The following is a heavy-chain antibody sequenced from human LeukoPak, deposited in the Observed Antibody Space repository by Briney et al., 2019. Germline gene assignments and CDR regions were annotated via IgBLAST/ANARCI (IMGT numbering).Heavy chain of an antibody. CDR3: ARVEKTTFYYYRDV. CDR2: SYTSGST. J-gene: IGHJ6*03. Sequence: SETLSLTCSVSGGSIRSGTYYWSWIRQFAGKGLEWIGRSYTSGSTNYNPSLKSRVTISVDTSKNQFSLNLTSVTAADTAVYYCARVEKTTFYYYRDVWGKGTTVTVSS. CDR1: GGSIRSGTYY. D-gene: IGHD4-11*01. V-gene: IGHV4-61*02.